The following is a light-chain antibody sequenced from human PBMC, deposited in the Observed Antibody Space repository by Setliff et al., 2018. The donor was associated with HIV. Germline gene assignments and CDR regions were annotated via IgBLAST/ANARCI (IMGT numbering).Light chain of an antibody. J-gene: IGLJ3*02. CDR2: EVS. V-gene: IGLV2-14*01. Sequence: QSALAQPASVYGSPGQSITISRTGTSSDVGGYNFVSWYQQYPGKAPKLLIFEVSNRPSGVSNRFSGSKSGNTASLTISGLQAEDEADYYCCSYTSSTTLLFGGGTKVTVL. CDR3: CSYTSSTTLL. CDR1: SSDVGGYNF.